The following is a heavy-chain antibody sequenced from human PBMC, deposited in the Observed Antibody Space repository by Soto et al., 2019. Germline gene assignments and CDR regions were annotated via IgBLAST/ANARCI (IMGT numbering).Heavy chain of an antibody. Sequence: QVQMVESGGGVVQPGGSLRLSCAVCESIFRGYGMHWVRQAPGKGLEWVAIIRFDGSNIHYADYVMGRFTISRDNSKNMLYLEMNNLRVEDTAVYYCARDGVGVTTFWGFLDYWGQGTLVTVSA. V-gene: IGHV3-33*01. CDR3: ARDGVGVTTFWGFLDY. CDR1: ESIFRGYG. J-gene: IGHJ4*02. CDR2: IRFDGSNI. D-gene: IGHD3-10*02.